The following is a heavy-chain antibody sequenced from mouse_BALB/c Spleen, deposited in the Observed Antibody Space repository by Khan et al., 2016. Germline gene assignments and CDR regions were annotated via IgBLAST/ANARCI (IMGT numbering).Heavy chain of an antibody. CDR2: IYPGSGNT. Sequence: LQQSGPELVKPGASVKISCKASGYTFTDYYINWVKQKPGQGLEWIGWIYPGSGNTKYNEKFKGKATLTVDTSSSTAYMQLSSLTSEDTAVYFCAREAGLRQLRYWYCDVWGAGTTVTVSS. CDR3: AREAGLRQLRYWYCDV. J-gene: IGHJ1*01. D-gene: IGHD2-4*01. CDR1: GYTFTDYY. V-gene: IGHV1-84*02.